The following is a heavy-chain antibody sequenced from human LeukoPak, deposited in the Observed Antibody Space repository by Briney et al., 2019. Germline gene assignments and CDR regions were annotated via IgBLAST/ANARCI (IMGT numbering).Heavy chain of an antibody. CDR1: GFTVSSNY. V-gene: IGHV3-53*01. CDR2: IYSGGST. Sequence: GGSLRLSCAASGFTVSSNYMSWVRQAPGKGRDGVSGIYSGGSTYYADSVKGRFTISRDNSKNTLYLQMNGMRAEDTAVYYCARDGCSSTSCPRGVRYYGMDVWGQGTTVTVSS. CDR3: ARDGCSSTSCPRGVRYYGMDV. D-gene: IGHD2-2*01. J-gene: IGHJ6*02.